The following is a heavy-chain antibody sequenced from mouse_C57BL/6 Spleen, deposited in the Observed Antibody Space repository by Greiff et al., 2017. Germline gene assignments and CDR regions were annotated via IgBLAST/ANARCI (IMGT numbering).Heavy chain of an antibody. V-gene: IGHV7-3*01. Sequence: EVKLMESGGGLVQPGGSLSLSCAASGFTFTDYYMSWVRQPPGTALEWLGFIRNKANGYTTEYSASVKGRFTISRDNSQSILYLQMNALRAEDSATYYCARYPGLYYYAMDYWGQGTSVTVSS. CDR1: GFTFTDYY. J-gene: IGHJ4*01. D-gene: IGHD3-1*01. CDR3: ARYPGLYYYAMDY. CDR2: IRNKANGYTT.